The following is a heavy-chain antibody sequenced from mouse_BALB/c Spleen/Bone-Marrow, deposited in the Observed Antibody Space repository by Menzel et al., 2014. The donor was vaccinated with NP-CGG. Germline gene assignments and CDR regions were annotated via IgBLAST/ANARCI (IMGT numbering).Heavy chain of an antibody. CDR3: ARPTPRYYAMDY. Sequence: QVQLQQSGPGLVAPSQSLSITCTVSGFSLTNYGVYWVRQPPGKGLEWLGVIWAGGGTNYNSALMSRLSISKDNSKSQVFLKMNSLQTDDTAMYYCARPTPRYYAMDYWGQGTSVTVSS. J-gene: IGHJ4*01. D-gene: IGHD6-1*01. V-gene: IGHV2-9*02. CDR2: IWAGGGT. CDR1: GFSLTNYG.